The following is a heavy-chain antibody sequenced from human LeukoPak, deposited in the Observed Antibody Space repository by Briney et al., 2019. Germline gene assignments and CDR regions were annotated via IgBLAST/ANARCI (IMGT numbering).Heavy chain of an antibody. V-gene: IGHV3-23*01. Sequence: GGSLRLSCAASGFTFSSYAMSWVRQAPGKGLEWVSAISGSGGSTYYADSVKGRFTISRDNSKNTLYLQMNSLRAVDTAVYYCAKGDRHTIFGVVNPGYWGQGTLVTVSS. D-gene: IGHD3-3*01. CDR3: AKGDRHTIFGVVNPGY. J-gene: IGHJ4*02. CDR2: ISGSGGST. CDR1: GFTFSSYA.